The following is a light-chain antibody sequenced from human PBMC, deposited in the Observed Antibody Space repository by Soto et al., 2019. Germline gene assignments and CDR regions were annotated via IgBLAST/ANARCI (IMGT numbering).Light chain of an antibody. V-gene: IGKV1-5*01. CDR2: DAS. CDR3: QQYNSYPYT. CDR1: QSINTW. J-gene: IGKJ2*01. Sequence: DIQMTQSPSTLSASVGDRVTITCRASQSINTWLAWYQQKPGKAPKLLIYDASSLQSGVPSRFGGSGSGTEFTLTISSLQPDDFATYYCQQYNSYPYTFGQGTKLEIK.